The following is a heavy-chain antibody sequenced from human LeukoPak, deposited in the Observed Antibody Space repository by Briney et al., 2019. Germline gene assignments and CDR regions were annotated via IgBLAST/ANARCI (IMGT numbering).Heavy chain of an antibody. CDR3: ARVPYYYDSSGNVFDY. CDR1: GYTFTSYG. CDR2: ISAYNGNT. Sequence: ASVKVSCKASGYTFTSYGISWVRQAPGQGLEWMGWISAYNGNTNYAQKLQGRVTMTTDTSTSTAYMELRSLRSDDTAVYYCARVPYYYDSSGNVFDYWGQGTLVTVSS. J-gene: IGHJ4*02. V-gene: IGHV1-18*01. D-gene: IGHD3-22*01.